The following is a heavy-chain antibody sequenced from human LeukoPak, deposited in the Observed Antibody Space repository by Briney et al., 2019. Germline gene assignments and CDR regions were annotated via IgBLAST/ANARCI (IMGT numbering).Heavy chain of an antibody. J-gene: IGHJ4*02. D-gene: IGHD5-12*01. CDR2: ISGSGGAT. V-gene: IGHV3-23*01. CDR1: GFSFSNYA. Sequence: GGSLRLSCAASGFSFSNYAMSWVRQAPARGPEWVSAISGSGGATYFADSVKGRFTISRDNSKNTLYLQMHSLRAEDTAVYYCAKALGSIVVTASDYWGQGTLVTVSS. CDR3: AKALGSIVVTASDY.